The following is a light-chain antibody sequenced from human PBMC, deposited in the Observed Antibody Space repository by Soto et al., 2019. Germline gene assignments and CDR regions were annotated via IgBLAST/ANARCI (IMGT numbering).Light chain of an antibody. CDR1: SSDIGAYKS. V-gene: IGLV2-11*01. CDR2: DVT. Sequence: QSVLTQPRSVSGSPGQSVTISCTGTSSDIGAYKSVSWYQQYPGKAPKYLIYDVTKRPSGVPDRFSGSKSGNTASLTISGLQAEDEADYYCCSYAGTYTYVFGTGTKVTVL. CDR3: CSYAGTYTYV. J-gene: IGLJ1*01.